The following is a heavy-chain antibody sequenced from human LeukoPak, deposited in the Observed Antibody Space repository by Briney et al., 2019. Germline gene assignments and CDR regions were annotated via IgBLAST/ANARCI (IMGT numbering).Heavy chain of an antibody. J-gene: IGHJ3*02. Sequence: SETLSLTCAVYGGSFSGYYWSWIRQPPGKGLEWIGEINHSGSTNYNPSLKSRVTISVDTSKNQLSLKLRSVTAADTAVYHCVRLQPNTGEWAFDIWGQGTMVSVSS. D-gene: IGHD1-1*01. CDR1: GGSFSGYY. CDR3: VRLQPNTGEWAFDI. V-gene: IGHV4-34*01. CDR2: INHSGST.